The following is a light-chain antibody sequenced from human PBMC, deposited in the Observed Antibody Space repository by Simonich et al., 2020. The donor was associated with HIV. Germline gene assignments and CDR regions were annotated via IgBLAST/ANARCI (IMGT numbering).Light chain of an antibody. CDR3: QQYDKWPPVLA. J-gene: IGKJ4*01. Sequence: EIVMTQSAATLSVSPGERATLSCRASQSVSSNLAWYQQKPGQAPRLLIYGASIRATGIPARFSGSGSGTEFTLTINSMQSEDFAVYYCQQYDKWPPVLAFGGGTKVEIK. CDR2: GAS. V-gene: IGKV3-15*01. CDR1: QSVSSN.